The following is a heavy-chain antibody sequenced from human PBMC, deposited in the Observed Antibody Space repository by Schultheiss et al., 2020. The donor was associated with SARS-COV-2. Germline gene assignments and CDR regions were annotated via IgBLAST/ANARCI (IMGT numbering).Heavy chain of an antibody. J-gene: IGHJ4*02. CDR2: ISGSGSRT. Sequence: GGSLRLSCAASGFTFSSYWMSWVRQAPGKGLEWVSGISGSGSRTYYADSVKGRFTISRDNSKNTLYLQMNSLRAEDTAVYYCARGVQLWNYYFDYWGQGTLVTVSS. CDR3: ARGVQLWNYYFDY. CDR1: GFTFSSYW. D-gene: IGHD5-18*01. V-gene: IGHV3-23*01.